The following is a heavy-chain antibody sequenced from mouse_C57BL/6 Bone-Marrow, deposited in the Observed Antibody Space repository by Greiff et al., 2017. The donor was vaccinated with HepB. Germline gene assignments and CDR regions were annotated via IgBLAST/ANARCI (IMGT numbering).Heavy chain of an antibody. V-gene: IGHV1-19*01. Sequence: EVKLVESGPVLVKPGASVKMSCKASGYTFTDYYMNWVKQSHGKSLEWIGVINPYNGGTSYNQKFKGKATLTVDKSSSTAYMELNSLTSEDSAVYYCARRSNYVPYWGQGTLVTVSA. CDR3: ARRSNYVPY. J-gene: IGHJ3*01. CDR1: GYTFTDYY. CDR2: INPYNGGT. D-gene: IGHD2-5*01.